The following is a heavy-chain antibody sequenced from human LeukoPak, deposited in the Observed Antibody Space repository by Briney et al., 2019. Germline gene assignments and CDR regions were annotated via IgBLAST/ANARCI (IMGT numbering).Heavy chain of an antibody. CDR1: GGSFSGYY. CDR2: INHSGST. D-gene: IGHD5-18*01. CDR3: ARGGEPRIQLWSYYFDY. J-gene: IGHJ4*02. V-gene: IGHV4-34*01. Sequence: SETLSLTCAVYGGSFSGYYWSWIRQPPGKGLEWIGEINHSGSTNYNPSLKSRVTISVDTSKNQFSLKLSSVTAADTAVYYCARGGEPRIQLWSYYFDYWGQGTLVTVSS.